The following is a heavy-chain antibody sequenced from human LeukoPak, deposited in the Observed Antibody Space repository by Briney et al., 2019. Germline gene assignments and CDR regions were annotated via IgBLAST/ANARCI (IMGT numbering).Heavy chain of an antibody. D-gene: IGHD2-21*02. V-gene: IGHV5-51*01. J-gene: IGHJ4*02. CDR1: GYSFTSYW. Sequence: GESLKISCKGSGYSFTSYWIGWVRQMPGKGLEWMGIIYPGDSDTRYSPSFQGQVTISADKSISTAYLQWSSLKASDTAMYYCARRVVVTASQAHFDYWGQETLVTVSS. CDR2: IYPGDSDT. CDR3: ARRVVVTASQAHFDY.